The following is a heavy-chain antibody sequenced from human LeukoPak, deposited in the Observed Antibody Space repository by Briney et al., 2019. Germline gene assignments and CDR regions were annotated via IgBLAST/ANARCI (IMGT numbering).Heavy chain of an antibody. D-gene: IGHD4-23*01. Sequence: GGSLRLSCAGSEFSFSSYSMPWVRQAPGKGLEWVSYISSTASSIYYADSVKGRFTISRDNAKNTLYLQMDSLRAEDTAVYYCARDVTYHGGDWFDSWGQGTLGTVSS. CDR3: ARDVTYHGGDWFDS. J-gene: IGHJ5*01. CDR2: ISSTASSI. CDR1: EFSFSSYS. V-gene: IGHV3-48*01.